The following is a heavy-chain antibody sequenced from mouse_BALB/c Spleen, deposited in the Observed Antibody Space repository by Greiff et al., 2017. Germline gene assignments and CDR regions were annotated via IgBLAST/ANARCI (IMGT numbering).Heavy chain of an antibody. CDR3: ARGDPYDAMDY. D-gene: IGHD3-3*01. J-gene: IGHJ4*01. V-gene: IGHV5-6-3*01. CDR2: INSKGGST. CDR1: GFTFSSYC. Sequence: EVKLVESGGGLVQPGGSLKLSCAASGFTFSSYCLSWVRQTPDKRLELVATINSKGGSTYYPDSVKGRFTISRDNAKYTLYLQMSSLKSEDTAMYYCARGDPYDAMDYWGQGTSVTVSS.